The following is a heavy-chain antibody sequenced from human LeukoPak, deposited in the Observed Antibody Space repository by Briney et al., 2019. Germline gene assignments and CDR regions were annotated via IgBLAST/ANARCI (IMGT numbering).Heavy chain of an antibody. CDR3: ARGVSRSITIFGVVIPQPQNWFDP. CDR2: IYYSGST. D-gene: IGHD3-3*01. J-gene: IGHJ5*02. V-gene: IGHV4-39*07. CDR1: GGSISSSSYY. Sequence: SETLSLTCTVSGGSISSSSYYWGWIRQPPGKGLEWIGSIYYSGSTYYNPSLKSRVTISVDTSKNQFSLKLSSVAAADTAVYYCARGVSRSITIFGVVIPQPQNWFDPWGQGTLVTVSS.